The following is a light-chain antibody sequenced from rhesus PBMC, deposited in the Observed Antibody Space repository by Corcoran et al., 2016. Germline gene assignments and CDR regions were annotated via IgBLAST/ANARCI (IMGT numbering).Light chain of an antibody. CDR1: ENVNNY. V-gene: IGKV1-74*01. J-gene: IGKJ2*01. CDR2: KTS. Sequence: DIQMTQSPSSLSASVGDRVTITCRASENVNNYLNCYQPKPWKTPKLLNYKTSTLQIGVPYRFSGSGSGTEYTFTISRLQPEDVATYYCQHAYGTPHSFGQGTKVEIK. CDR3: QHAYGTPHS.